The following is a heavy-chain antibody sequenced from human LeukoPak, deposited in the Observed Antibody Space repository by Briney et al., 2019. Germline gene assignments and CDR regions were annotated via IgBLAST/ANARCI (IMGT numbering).Heavy chain of an antibody. CDR2: ISYDGSNK. Sequence: GGSLRLSCAASGFTFSSYAMHWVRQAPGKGLEWVAVISYDGSNKYYADSVKGRFTISRDNSKNTLYLQMNSLRVEDTAVYYCAKGDAYCGGDCYPDWGQGTLVTVSS. CDR3: AKGDAYCGGDCYPD. D-gene: IGHD2-21*02. CDR1: GFTFSSYA. J-gene: IGHJ4*02. V-gene: IGHV3-30*04.